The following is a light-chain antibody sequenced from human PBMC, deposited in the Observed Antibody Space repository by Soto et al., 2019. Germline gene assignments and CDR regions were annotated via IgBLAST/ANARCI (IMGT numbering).Light chain of an antibody. CDR1: QSISSW. J-gene: IGKJ1*01. CDR3: QQYNSFS. Sequence: DIQMTQSPSTLSASVGDRVTITCRASQSISSWLAWYQQKPGKAPKLLIYDASSLESVVPSRFSGSGSGTEFTLTISSLQPDDFATYYCQQYNSFSFGQGTKVEIK. CDR2: DAS. V-gene: IGKV1-5*01.